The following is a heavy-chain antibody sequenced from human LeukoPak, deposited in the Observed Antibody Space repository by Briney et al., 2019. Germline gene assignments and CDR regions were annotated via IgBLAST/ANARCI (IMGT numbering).Heavy chain of an antibody. V-gene: IGHV3-23*01. CDR3: AREGSSSWYGLYAFDI. Sequence: GGSLRLSCAASGFTFSSYAMSWARQAPGKGLEWVSAISGSGGSTYYADSVKGRFTISRDNSKNTLYQQMNSLRAEDTAVYYCAREGSSSWYGLYAFDIWGQGTMVTVSS. D-gene: IGHD6-13*01. J-gene: IGHJ3*02. CDR2: ISGSGGST. CDR1: GFTFSSYA.